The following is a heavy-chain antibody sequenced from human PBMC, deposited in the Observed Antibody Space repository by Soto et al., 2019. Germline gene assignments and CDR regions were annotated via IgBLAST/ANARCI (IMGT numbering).Heavy chain of an antibody. CDR2: IFSNGRT. D-gene: IGHD3-10*01. J-gene: IGHJ4*02. V-gene: IGHV4-59*01. Sequence: PSETLSLTCTVSGGSIYNNYWSWIRQPPGRGLKWIGYIFSNGRTNYNPSLESRVTISVDTSKNQLSLKLRSVTAADTAVYYCARGGDNSPWYYSLWGQGTLVTVSS. CDR3: ARGGDNSPWYYSL. CDR1: GGSIYNNY.